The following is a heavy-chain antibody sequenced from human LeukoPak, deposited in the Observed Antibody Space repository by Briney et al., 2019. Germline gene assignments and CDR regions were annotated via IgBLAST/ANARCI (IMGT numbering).Heavy chain of an antibody. Sequence: PGGSLRLSCAASGFTFSSYGMSWVRQAPGKGLEWVSAISGSGGSTYYADSVKGRFTISRDNSKNTLYLQMNSLRAEDTAVYYCASGGIVVVPAAIPRTNIGNWFDPWGQGTLVTVSS. J-gene: IGHJ5*02. CDR3: ASGGIVVVPAAIPRTNIGNWFDP. D-gene: IGHD2-2*01. CDR1: GFTFSSYG. CDR2: ISGSGGST. V-gene: IGHV3-23*01.